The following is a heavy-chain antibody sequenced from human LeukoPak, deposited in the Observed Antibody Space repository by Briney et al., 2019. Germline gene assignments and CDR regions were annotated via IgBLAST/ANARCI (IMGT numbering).Heavy chain of an antibody. CDR3: ARGRIVIAPHDY. V-gene: IGHV3-30-3*01. D-gene: IGHD3-22*01. CDR2: ISYDGSNK. CDR1: GFTFSSYA. Sequence: PGRSLRLSCAASGFTFSSYAMHWVRQAPGKGLGWVAVISYDGSNKYYADSVKGRFTISRDNSKNTLYLQMNSLRAEDTAVYYCARGRIVIAPHDYWGQGTLVTVSS. J-gene: IGHJ4*02.